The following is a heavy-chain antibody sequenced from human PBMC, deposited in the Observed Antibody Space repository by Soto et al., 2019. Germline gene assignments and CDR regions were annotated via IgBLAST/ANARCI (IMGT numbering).Heavy chain of an antibody. CDR2: IYYSGST. Sequence: SETLSLTCTVSGCSISSYYWSWIRQPPGKGLEWIGYIYYSGSTNYNPSLKSRVTISVDTSKNQFSLKLSSVTAADTAVYYCARNNWNYVKYFDYWGQGTLVTVSS. CDR3: ARNNWNYVKYFDY. D-gene: IGHD1-7*01. CDR1: GCSISSYY. V-gene: IGHV4-59*01. J-gene: IGHJ4*02.